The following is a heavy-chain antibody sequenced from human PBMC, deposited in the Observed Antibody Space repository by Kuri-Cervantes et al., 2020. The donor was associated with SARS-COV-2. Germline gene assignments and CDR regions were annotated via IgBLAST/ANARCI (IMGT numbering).Heavy chain of an antibody. CDR2: INSDGSST. J-gene: IGHJ3*02. CDR3: ARVEWYNWNLFDAFDI. D-gene: IGHD1-20*01. CDR1: GFTFSSYA. V-gene: IGHV3-74*01. Sequence: GESLKISCAASGFTFSSYAMSWVRQAPGKGLVWVSRINSDGSSTSYADSVKGRFTISRDNAKNTLYLQMNSLRAEDTAVYYCARVEWYNWNLFDAFDIWGQGTMVTVSS.